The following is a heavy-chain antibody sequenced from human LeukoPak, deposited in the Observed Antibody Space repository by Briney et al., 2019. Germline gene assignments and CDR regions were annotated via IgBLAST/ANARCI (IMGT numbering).Heavy chain of an antibody. V-gene: IGHV1-8*01. CDR3: SRVGYSYGHDNGYYFDY. D-gene: IGHD5-18*01. CDR1: GYTFTSYD. Sequence: ASVKVSCKASGYTFTSYDINWVPQAPGQGLEWMGWMNPNSGNTGYAQKFQGRVAMTRNTSISTAYMGLSSLRSEDTAVYCWSRVGYSYGHDNGYYFDYWGQGTLVTVSS. J-gene: IGHJ4*02. CDR2: MNPNSGNT.